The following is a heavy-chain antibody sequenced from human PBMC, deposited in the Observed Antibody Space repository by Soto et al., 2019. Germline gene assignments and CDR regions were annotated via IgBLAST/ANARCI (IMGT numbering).Heavy chain of an antibody. CDR2: ISWDGGST. CDR1: GFTFDDYT. V-gene: IGHV3-43*01. J-gene: IGHJ6*02. D-gene: IGHD2-2*01. CDR3: AKDPTAAPYYYGMDV. Sequence: GGSLRLSCAASGFTFDDYTMHWVRQAPGKGLEWVSLISWDGGSTYYADSVKGRFTISRDNSKNSLYLQMNSLRTEDTALYYCAKDPTAAPYYYGMDVWGQGTTVTVSS.